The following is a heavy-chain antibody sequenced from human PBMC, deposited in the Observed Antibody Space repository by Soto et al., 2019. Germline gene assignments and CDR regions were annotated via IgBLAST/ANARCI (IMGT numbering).Heavy chain of an antibody. CDR2: INTNSGGT. V-gene: IGHV1-2*04. J-gene: IGHJ6*02. CDR1: GYTFTGYY. Sequence: GASVKVSCKASGYTFTGYYMHWVRQAPGQGLEWMGWINTNSGGTNYAQKFQGWVTMTRDTSISTAYMELSRLRSDDTAVYYCARDHWSYYDILTGYEDYGMDVWGQGTTVTV. D-gene: IGHD3-9*01. CDR3: ARDHWSYYDILTGYEDYGMDV.